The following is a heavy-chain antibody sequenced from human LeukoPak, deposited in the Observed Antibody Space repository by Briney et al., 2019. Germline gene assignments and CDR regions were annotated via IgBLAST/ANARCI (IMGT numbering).Heavy chain of an antibody. J-gene: IGHJ4*02. V-gene: IGHV4-4*07. Sequence: SETLSLTCSVSGDSINTYYGSWIRQSAGKGLEWIGRIHTSGSTNYNPSLKSRVTMSVDTSKNQSSLKVSSVSAADSGVYYCARAPEFSSGWLLDCWGQGSLVTVSS. CDR2: IHTSGST. CDR3: ARAPEFSSGWLLDC. D-gene: IGHD6-19*01. CDR1: GDSINTYY.